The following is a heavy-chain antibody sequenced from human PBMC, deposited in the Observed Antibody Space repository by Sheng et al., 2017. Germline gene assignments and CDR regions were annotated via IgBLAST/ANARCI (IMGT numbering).Heavy chain of an antibody. CDR1: GFTFSNYA. V-gene: IGHV3-23*01. Sequence: EVELLESGGGLVQPGGSLRLSCVASGFTFSNYAMTWVRQVPGKGLEWVSALSGHGRTTYYADSVRGRFTISRDNSKNTLFLQMNSLKAEDTAVYYCAKGRSSGRFPVTSTWGRGT. J-gene: IGHJ3*01. CDR2: LSGHGRTT. CDR3: AKGRSSGRFPVTST. D-gene: IGHD1-26*01.